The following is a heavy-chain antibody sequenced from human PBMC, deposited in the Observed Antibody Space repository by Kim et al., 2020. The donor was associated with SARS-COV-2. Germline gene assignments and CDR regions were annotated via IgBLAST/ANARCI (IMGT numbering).Heavy chain of an antibody. J-gene: IGHJ3*02. Sequence: EYAESVKGRFTGSRDDSKNSLYLQMNSLKTEDTAMYYCARTSYDSSGFDIWGQGTMVTVSS. D-gene: IGHD3-22*01. V-gene: IGHV3-72*01. CDR3: ARTSYDSSGFDI.